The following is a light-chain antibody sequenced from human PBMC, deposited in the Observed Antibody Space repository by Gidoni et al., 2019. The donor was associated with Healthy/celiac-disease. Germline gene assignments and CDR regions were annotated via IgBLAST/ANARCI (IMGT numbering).Light chain of an antibody. CDR2: GAS. Sequence: EIVMPPSPATLSVSPGERATLSCRASQSVSSNLAWYQQKPGQAPRLLIYGASTRATGIPARFSGSGSGTEFTLTISSLQSEDFAVYYCQQYNNWPRRTFGQGTKVEIK. CDR1: QSVSSN. J-gene: IGKJ1*01. V-gene: IGKV3-15*01. CDR3: QQYNNWPRRT.